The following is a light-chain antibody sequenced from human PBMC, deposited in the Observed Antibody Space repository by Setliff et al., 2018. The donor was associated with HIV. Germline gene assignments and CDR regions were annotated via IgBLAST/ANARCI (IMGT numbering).Light chain of an antibody. CDR2: DVS. CDR3: CSYTSSYTYV. J-gene: IGLJ1*01. CDR1: SSDVGGYIY. Sequence: QSALTQPASVSGSPGPSITISCTGTSSDVGGYIYVSWYQQYPGKAPKPMIYDVSNRPSGVSDRFSGSKSDNTASLTISGLQAEDEADYYCCSYTSSYTYVFGTGTKVTVL. V-gene: IGLV2-14*01.